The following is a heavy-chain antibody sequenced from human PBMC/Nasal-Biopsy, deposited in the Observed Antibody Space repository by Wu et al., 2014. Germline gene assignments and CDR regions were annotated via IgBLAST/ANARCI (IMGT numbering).Heavy chain of an antibody. CDR1: SGSISTDDYY. V-gene: IGHV4-30-4*01. CDR3: ARAAAIGATRFDH. Sequence: TLSLTCAVSSGSISTDDYYWTWIRQSPGKGLEWIGDIYHSGITHDNPSLKSRITMSVDTSKNQFSLKVNSVTVADTAVYFCARAAAIGATRFDHWGQGIPVTVSS. CDR2: IYHSGIT. J-gene: IGHJ4*02. D-gene: IGHD1-26*01.